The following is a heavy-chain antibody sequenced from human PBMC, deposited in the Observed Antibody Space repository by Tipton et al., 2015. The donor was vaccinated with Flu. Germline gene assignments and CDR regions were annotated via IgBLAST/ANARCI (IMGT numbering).Heavy chain of an antibody. CDR2: ISGSGGNT. D-gene: IGHD6-19*01. J-gene: IGHJ6*02. V-gene: IGHV3-23*01. CDR1: GLTFSSYA. CDR3: AGDGGVGSGWSYSGGNYYYGIDV. Sequence: GSLRLSCAASGLTFSSYAMSWVRQAPGKGLEWVSAISGSGGNTYYADSVKGRFTNSRDNSKNTLYLQMNSLRVEDTAVYYCAGDGGVGSGWSYSGGNYYYGIDVWGQGTAVIVSS.